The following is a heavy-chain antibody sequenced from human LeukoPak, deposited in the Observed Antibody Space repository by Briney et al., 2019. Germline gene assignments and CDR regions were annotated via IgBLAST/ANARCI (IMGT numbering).Heavy chain of an antibody. CDR3: TTDHDYGGTFDY. Sequence: GGSLRLSYAASGFTFSSYAMHWVRQAPGKGLEWVAVISYDGSNKYYADSVKGRFTISRDNSKNTLYLQMNSLRAEDTAVYYCTTDHDYGGTFDYWGQGTLVTVSS. CDR1: GFTFSSYA. CDR2: ISYDGSNK. D-gene: IGHD4-23*01. V-gene: IGHV3-30-3*01. J-gene: IGHJ4*02.